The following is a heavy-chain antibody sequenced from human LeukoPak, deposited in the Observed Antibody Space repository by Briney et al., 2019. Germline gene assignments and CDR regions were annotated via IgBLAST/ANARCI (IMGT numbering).Heavy chain of an antibody. J-gene: IGHJ4*02. CDR1: GGYFSGYY. Sequence: SETLARDCAVNGGYFSGYYWSWIRQPPGKGMEWIGEINHSGSTNYNPSLKSRVTISVDTSKNQFSLKLSSVTAADTAVYYCASTFSRDGLYLGYWGQGTLVTVSS. CDR2: INHSGST. CDR3: ASTFSRDGLYLGY. D-gene: IGHD3/OR15-3a*01. V-gene: IGHV4-34*01.